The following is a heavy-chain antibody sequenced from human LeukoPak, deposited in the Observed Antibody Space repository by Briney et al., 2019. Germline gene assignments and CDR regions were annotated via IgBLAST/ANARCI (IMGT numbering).Heavy chain of an antibody. CDR2: ISSSSSYI. V-gene: IGHV3-21*01. CDR3: ATNDIAAAGMPLY. D-gene: IGHD6-13*01. CDR1: GFTFSSYS. J-gene: IGHJ4*02. Sequence: GGSLRLSCAASGFTFSSYSMNWVRQAPGKGLEWVSSISSSSSYIYYADSVKGRFTISRDNAKNSLYLQMNSLRAEDTAVYYCATNDIAAAGMPLYWGQGTLVTASS.